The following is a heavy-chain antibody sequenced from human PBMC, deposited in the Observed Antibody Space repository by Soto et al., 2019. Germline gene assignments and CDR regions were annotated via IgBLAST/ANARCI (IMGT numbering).Heavy chain of an antibody. CDR3: ARDDPPLPLGYCISTSCPLVHGMDV. Sequence: GASVKVSCKASGYTFTGYYMHWVRQAPGQGLEWMGWINPNSGGTNYAQKFQGWVTMTRDTSISTAYMELSRLRSDDTAVYYCARDDPPLPLGYCISTSCPLVHGMDVWGQGTTVTVS. CDR1: GYTFTGYY. CDR2: INPNSGGT. V-gene: IGHV1-2*04. D-gene: IGHD2-2*01. J-gene: IGHJ6*02.